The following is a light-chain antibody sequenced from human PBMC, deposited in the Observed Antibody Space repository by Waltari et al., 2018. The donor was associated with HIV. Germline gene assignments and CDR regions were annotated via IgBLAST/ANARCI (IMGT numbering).Light chain of an antibody. CDR2: DTS. Sequence: EIMMMQSPDALYVSPGERVSLSCRASQDVFRHVAWYQQKPGLPPRLVIFDTSIRATGVPARFSGSGSWTEFILTITSLQPEDFAVYYCLQYNAWPPVTFGGGTKVDI. V-gene: IGKV3-15*01. J-gene: IGKJ4*01. CDR3: LQYNAWPPVT. CDR1: QDVFRH.